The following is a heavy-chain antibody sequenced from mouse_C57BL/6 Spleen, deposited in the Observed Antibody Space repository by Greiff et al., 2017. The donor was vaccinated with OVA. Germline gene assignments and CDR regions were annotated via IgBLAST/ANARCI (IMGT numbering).Heavy chain of an antibody. Sequence: EVQLQQSGAELVKPGASVKLSCTASGFNIKDYYMHWVKQRTEQGLEWIGRIDPEDGETKYAPKFQVKATITADTSSHTAYLQLSSLTSEDTAVYYCARHYGNSFAYWGQGTLVTVSA. D-gene: IGHD2-1*01. CDR3: ARHYGNSFAY. CDR2: IDPEDGET. J-gene: IGHJ3*01. V-gene: IGHV14-2*01. CDR1: GFNIKDYY.